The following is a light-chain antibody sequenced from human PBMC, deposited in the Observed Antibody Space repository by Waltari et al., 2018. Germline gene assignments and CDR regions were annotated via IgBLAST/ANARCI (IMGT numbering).Light chain of an antibody. Sequence: IVLTQSPGTLSLSPGERATLSCRASQTVRTTYLPWYQQKPGQAPTLLIYGASSRATGIPDRFSGSGSGTDFSLTISSLEPEDFAVYYCQQYDISPLTFGGGTKVEIK. CDR1: QTVRTTY. J-gene: IGKJ4*01. V-gene: IGKV3-20*01. CDR2: GAS. CDR3: QQYDISPLT.